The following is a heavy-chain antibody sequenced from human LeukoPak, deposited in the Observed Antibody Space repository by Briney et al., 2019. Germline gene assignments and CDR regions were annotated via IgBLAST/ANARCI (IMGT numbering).Heavy chain of an antibody. D-gene: IGHD3-16*01. CDR2: ISYSGET. CDR1: GGSINTYW. J-gene: IGHJ3*02. CDR3: ARGVNSGGVTNAFDI. V-gene: IGHV4-59*12. Sequence: SETLSLTCTVSGGSINTYWWSWLRQPPGKGLEWIGYISYSGETNYNPSLKGRVTISVDTSKNQFSLKLSSVTAADTAVYYCARGVNSGGVTNAFDIWGQGTMVTVSS.